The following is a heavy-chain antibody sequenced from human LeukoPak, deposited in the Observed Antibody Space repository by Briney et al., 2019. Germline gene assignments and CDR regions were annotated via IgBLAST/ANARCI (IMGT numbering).Heavy chain of an antibody. J-gene: IGHJ4*02. CDR3: AKDSGYTYGH. D-gene: IGHD5-18*01. V-gene: IGHV3-23*01. Sequence: GGSLRLSCAASGFTFSSYAMSWVRRAPGKGLEWVSSISAGGGSAYYADSVKGRFTISRDNSKNTLYLQMNSLRAEDAAVYYCAKDSGYTYGHWGQGILVTVSS. CDR2: ISAGGGSA. CDR1: GFTFSSYA.